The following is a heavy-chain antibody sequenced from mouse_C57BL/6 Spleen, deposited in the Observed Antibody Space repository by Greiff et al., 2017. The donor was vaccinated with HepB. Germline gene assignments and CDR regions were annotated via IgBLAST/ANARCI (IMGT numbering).Heavy chain of an antibody. CDR1: GYAFTNYL. CDR2: INPGSGGT. V-gene: IGHV1-54*01. CDR3: ARYALREAMDY. J-gene: IGHJ4*01. Sequence: QVQLKESGAELVRPGTSVKVSCKASGYAFTNYLIEWVKQRPGQGLEWIGVINPGSGGTNYNEKFKGKATLTADKSSSTAYMQLSSLTSEDSAVYFCARYALREAMDYWGQGTSVTVSS.